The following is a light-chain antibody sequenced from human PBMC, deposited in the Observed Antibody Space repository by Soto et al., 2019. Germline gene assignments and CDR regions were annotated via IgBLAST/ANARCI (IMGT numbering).Light chain of an antibody. CDR3: LQYGSSPRT. CDR1: QSVWYDQ. J-gene: IGKJ1*01. CDR2: GAS. Sequence: EIVLTQSPGALSLSPGESATLSCRASQSVWYDQLVWNQHKPGQVPRLLIYGASTRATGIPDRFSGSGSGTDFTLTISRLEPEDFAVYYCLQYGSSPRTFGQGTTVEIK. V-gene: IGKV3-20*01.